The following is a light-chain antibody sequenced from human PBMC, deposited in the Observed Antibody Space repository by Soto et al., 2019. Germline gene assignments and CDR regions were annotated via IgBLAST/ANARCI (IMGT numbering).Light chain of an antibody. Sequence: DILLTQSPSTLSASVGDRVTISCRASQSINKWLAWYQHKPGKAPNLLIYEVSTLHSGVPSRFSGSGSGTEFTLTISSLRPDDFATYYCQQGASFPRTFGGGTKVEIK. CDR2: EVS. J-gene: IGKJ4*01. V-gene: IGKV1-5*03. CDR3: QQGASFPRT. CDR1: QSINKW.